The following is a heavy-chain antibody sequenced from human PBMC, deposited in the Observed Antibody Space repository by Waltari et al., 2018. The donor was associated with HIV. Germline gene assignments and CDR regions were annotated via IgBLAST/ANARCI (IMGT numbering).Heavy chain of an antibody. Sequence: QVQLVESGGGVVQPGRSLRLSCAASGFPSSPYGMHWVGQAPGKGLEWVAGIWYDGSNKYYADSVKGRLTISRDNSKNTVYLQINRLRAEDTAVYYCAREGHYYGSGRFGGDYWGQGTLVTVSS. D-gene: IGHD3-10*01. CDR1: GFPSSPYG. CDR2: IWYDGSNK. V-gene: IGHV3-33*01. J-gene: IGHJ4*02. CDR3: AREGHYYGSGRFGGDY.